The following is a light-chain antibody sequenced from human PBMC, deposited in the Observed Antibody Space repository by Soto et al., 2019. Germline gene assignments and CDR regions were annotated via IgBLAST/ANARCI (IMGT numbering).Light chain of an antibody. Sequence: DIVLTQSPGTLSLSPGDRATLSCRSGQSVNSNYLAWYQQKPGQAPRLLIFGASTRATGIPDRFRGSGSGTDFTLTINRLEPEDFAVYYCQQYGRTFGQGTKLEIK. CDR3: QQYGRT. J-gene: IGKJ2*01. CDR1: QSVNSNY. CDR2: GAS. V-gene: IGKV3-20*01.